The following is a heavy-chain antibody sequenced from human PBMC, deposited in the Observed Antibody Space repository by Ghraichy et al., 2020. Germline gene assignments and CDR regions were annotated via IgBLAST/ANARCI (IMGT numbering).Heavy chain of an antibody. CDR2: ISGSGVTT. Sequence: GGSLRLSCAASGFTFSSYVMSWVRQAPGKGLEWVSAISGSGVTTYYADSVKGRFTISRDKSKSTLYLQTSSLRAEDTAVYYCAKRSPYCSSTSCYATLDYWGQGTLVTVSS. CDR1: GFTFSSYV. V-gene: IGHV3-23*01. J-gene: IGHJ4*02. D-gene: IGHD2-2*01. CDR3: AKRSPYCSSTSCYATLDY.